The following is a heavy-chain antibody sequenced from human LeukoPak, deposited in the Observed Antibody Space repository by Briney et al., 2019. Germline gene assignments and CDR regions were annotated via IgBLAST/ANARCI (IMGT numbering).Heavy chain of an antibody. CDR3: ATIGVVASHNWFDP. J-gene: IGHJ5*02. CDR2: VDPEDGET. D-gene: IGHD3-22*01. Sequence: GASVKISCTVSGYTFTDYYMHWVQQAPGKGLEWMGLVDPEDGETIYAEKFQGRVTITADTSTDTAYMELSSLRSEDTAVYYCATIGVVASHNWFDPWGQGTLVTVSS. CDR1: GYTFTDYY. V-gene: IGHV1-69-2*01.